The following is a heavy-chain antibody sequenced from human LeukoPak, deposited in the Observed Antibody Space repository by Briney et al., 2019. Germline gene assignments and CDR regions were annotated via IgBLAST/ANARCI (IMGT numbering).Heavy chain of an antibody. CDR2: IHYSGST. D-gene: IGHD5-18*01. J-gene: IGHJ4*02. CDR1: GGSISSYY. V-gene: IGHV4-59*08. CDR3: SYGYGTNFDY. Sequence: SETLSLTCTVSGGSISSYYWSWIRQPPGKGLEWIGYIHYSGSTKYNPSLKSRVTISVDTSKNQFSLKLSSVTAADTAVCARSYGYGTNFDYWGQGTLVTVSS.